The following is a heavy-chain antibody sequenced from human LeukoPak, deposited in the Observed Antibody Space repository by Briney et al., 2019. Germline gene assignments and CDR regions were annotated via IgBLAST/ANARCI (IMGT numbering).Heavy chain of an antibody. CDR3: ARDPSYGSGSY. CDR1: GFTFSIYT. D-gene: IGHD6-19*01. V-gene: IGHV3-21*01. CDR2: IISSSTYI. J-gene: IGHJ4*02. Sequence: PGGSLRLSCTASGFTFSIYTMTWVRQAPGKGLEWVSSIISSSTYIYYADSVKGRFTISRDNAKNSLYLQMNSPRAEDTAAYYCARDPSYGSGSYWGQGTLVTVSS.